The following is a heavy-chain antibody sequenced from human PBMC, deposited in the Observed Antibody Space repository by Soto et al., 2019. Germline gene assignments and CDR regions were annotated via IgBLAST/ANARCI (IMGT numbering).Heavy chain of an antibody. J-gene: IGHJ6*02. V-gene: IGHV1-18*01. D-gene: IGHD3-22*01. CDR1: GYTFTRYG. Sequence: ASVKVSCKASGYTFTRYGISWVRQAPGQGLEWMGWISGYNGDTNYAQKLQGRVTMTTDTSTSTAYMELRSLRSDDTAVYYCARELLNYDSSGYSPYYGMDVWGQGTTVTVSS. CDR3: ARELLNYDSSGYSPYYGMDV. CDR2: ISGYNGDT.